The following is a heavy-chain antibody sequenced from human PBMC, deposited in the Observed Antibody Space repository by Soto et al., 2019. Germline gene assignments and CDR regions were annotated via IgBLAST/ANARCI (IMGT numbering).Heavy chain of an antibody. CDR1: GYTFTNYG. Sequence: QVQLVQSGGEVEKHGASVKVSCKASGYTFTNYGINWVRQAPGLGLEWMGWINVYNVNTNYAQKFQARVTMTTDTSTNSVYMELRSLRSDDTAVYYCARGPDPTYFDYWGQGTLVSVSS. CDR3: ARGPDPTYFDY. J-gene: IGHJ4*02. CDR2: INVYNVNT. V-gene: IGHV1-18*01.